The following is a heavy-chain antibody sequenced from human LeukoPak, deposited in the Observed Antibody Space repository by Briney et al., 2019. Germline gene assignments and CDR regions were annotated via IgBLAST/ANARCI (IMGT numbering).Heavy chain of an antibody. V-gene: IGHV3-23*01. J-gene: IGHJ4*02. CDR3: AKSRGVYGDYSLFDY. CDR2: ISGSGGST. Sequence: PGGSLRLSCAASGFTFSSYAMSWVRQAPGKGLEWVSAISGSGGSTYYADSVKGRFTISRDNSKNTLYLQMNSLRAEDTAVYYCAKSRGVYGDYSLFDYWGQGTLVTVSS. CDR1: GFTFSSYA. D-gene: IGHD4-17*01.